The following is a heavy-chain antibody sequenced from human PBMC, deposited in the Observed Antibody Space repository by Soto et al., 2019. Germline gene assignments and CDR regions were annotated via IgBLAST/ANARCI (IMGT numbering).Heavy chain of an antibody. D-gene: IGHD5-12*01. J-gene: IGHJ4*02. V-gene: IGHV4-39*01. CDR3: AASGYDYYFDY. CDR2: IYYSGST. CDR1: GGSIGSSSYY. Sequence: PSETLSLTCTVSGGSIGSSSYYWGWIRQPPGKGLEWIGSIYYSGSTYYNPSLKSRVTISVDTSKNQFSLKLSSVTAADTAVYYCAASGYDYYFDYWGQGTLVTVSS.